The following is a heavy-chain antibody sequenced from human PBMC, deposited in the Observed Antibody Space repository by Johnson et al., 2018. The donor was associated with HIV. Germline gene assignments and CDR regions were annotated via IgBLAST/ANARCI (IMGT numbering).Heavy chain of an antibody. Sequence: VQLVESGGGVVRPGESLRLSCAASGFTFDEHGMSWVRQAPGKGLEWVSGISWTSGSIGYADSVTGRFTISRDNSKHTLYLQMNSLRAEYTAVYYCARDRRITIFGSGRAVQSNDAFDIWGQGTMVTVSS. D-gene: IGHD3-3*01. J-gene: IGHJ3*02. CDR3: ARDRRITIFGSGRAVQSNDAFDI. CDR2: ISWTSGSI. CDR1: GFTFDEHG. V-gene: IGHV3-20*04.